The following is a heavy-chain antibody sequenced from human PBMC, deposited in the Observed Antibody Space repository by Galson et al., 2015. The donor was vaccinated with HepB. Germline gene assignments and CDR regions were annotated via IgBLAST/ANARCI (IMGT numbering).Heavy chain of an antibody. CDR3: ATPSSSWLHYYYYGMDV. CDR1: GYTLSELS. Sequence: SVKVSCKVSGYTLSELSMHWVRQAPGKGLEWMGGFDPEDGETIYAQKFQGRVTMTEDTSTDTAYMELSSLRSEDTAVYYCATPSSSWLHYYYYGMDVWGQGTTVTVSS. J-gene: IGHJ6*02. CDR2: FDPEDGET. V-gene: IGHV1-24*01. D-gene: IGHD6-13*01.